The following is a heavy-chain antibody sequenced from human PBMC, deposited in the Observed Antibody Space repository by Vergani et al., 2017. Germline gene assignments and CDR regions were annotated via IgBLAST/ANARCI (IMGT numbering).Heavy chain of an antibody. Sequence: QVQLQQWGAGPLKPSETLSLTCAVYGGSFSGYYWSWIRQPPGKGLEWIGEINHSGSTNYNPSLKSRVTISVDTSKNQFSLKLSSVTAADTAVYYCARAGSSWYGGYFDYWGQGTLVTVSS. CDR1: GGSFSGYY. CDR3: ARAGSSWYGGYFDY. V-gene: IGHV4-34*01. CDR2: INHSGST. J-gene: IGHJ4*02. D-gene: IGHD6-13*01.